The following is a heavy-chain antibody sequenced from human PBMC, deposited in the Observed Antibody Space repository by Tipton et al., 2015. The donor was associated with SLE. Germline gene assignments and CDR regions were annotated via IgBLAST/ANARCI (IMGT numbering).Heavy chain of an antibody. CDR1: GGSISYLYHY. CDR3: ARYGDDYGDNAHALET. J-gene: IGHJ3*02. D-gene: IGHD4-17*01. CDR2: FSFGGTT. V-gene: IGHV4-61*02. Sequence: LSLTCTVSGGSISYLYHYWSWIRQPAGKGLEWIGGFSFGGTTNYNPSLKSRITVPGDTSKNQFSLNLTSVTAADTAVYYCARYGDDYGDNAHALETWGQGTLVIVSA.